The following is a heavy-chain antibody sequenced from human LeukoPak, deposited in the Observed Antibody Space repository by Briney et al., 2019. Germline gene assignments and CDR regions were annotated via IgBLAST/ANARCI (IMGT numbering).Heavy chain of an antibody. Sequence: GGSLLLSCAASGFTVSSNYMSWVRQAPGKGLEWVSVIYTSGSTYYADSVKGRFTISRDNSQNTLDLQMNSLRTEDTAVYYCTKGLWAGVSAARDWGQGALVTVSS. CDR2: IYTSGST. J-gene: IGHJ4*02. V-gene: IGHV3-66*01. D-gene: IGHD2-8*01. CDR1: GFTVSSNY. CDR3: TKGLWAGVSAARD.